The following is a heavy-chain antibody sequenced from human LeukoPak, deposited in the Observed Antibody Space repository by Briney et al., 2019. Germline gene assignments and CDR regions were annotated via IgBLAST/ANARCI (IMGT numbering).Heavy chain of an antibody. D-gene: IGHD1-26*01. Sequence: ASVKVSCKAPGDTFSTYGINWVRQAPGQGLEWMGRIIPILSITNYAQKLQDRVTITADKSTSTAYMELSSLTSGDTAVYYCARDRDRCEAGTYYQSFDFWSQGTLVTVSS. J-gene: IGHJ4*02. V-gene: IGHV1-69*04. CDR3: ARDRDRCEAGTYYQSFDF. CDR1: GDTFSTYG. CDR2: IIPILSIT.